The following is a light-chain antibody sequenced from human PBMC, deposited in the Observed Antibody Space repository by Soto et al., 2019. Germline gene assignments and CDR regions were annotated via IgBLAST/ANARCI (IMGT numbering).Light chain of an antibody. CDR3: SSYTSSSPLYV. Sequence: QSVLTQPASVSGSPGQSITISCTGTSSDVGKYNYVSWYQQHPGKAPKLIIYEVTNRPSGVSNRFSGSKSGNTASLTISGLQAEDEADYYCSSYTSSSPLYVFGTGTKLTVL. CDR2: EVT. CDR1: SSDVGKYNY. V-gene: IGLV2-14*01. J-gene: IGLJ1*01.